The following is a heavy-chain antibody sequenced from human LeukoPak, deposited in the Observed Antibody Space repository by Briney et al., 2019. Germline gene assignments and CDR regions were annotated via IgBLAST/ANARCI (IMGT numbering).Heavy chain of an antibody. CDR3: ASSLWFGELSLDAFDI. CDR1: GDSVSSNSAA. CDR2: TYYRSKWYN. V-gene: IGHV6-1*01. Sequence: SQTLSLTCAISGDSVSSNSAAWNWIRQSPSRGLEWLGRTYYRSKWYNDYAVSVKSRITINPDTSKNQFSLQLNSVTPEDTAVYYCASSLWFGELSLDAFDIWGQGTTVTVSS. D-gene: IGHD3-10*01. J-gene: IGHJ3*02.